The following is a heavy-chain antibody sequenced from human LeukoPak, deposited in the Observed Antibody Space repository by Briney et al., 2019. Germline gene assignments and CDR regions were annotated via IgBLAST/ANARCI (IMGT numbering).Heavy chain of an antibody. CDR2: VRYDGSQK. D-gene: IGHD1-26*01. J-gene: IGHJ4*02. CDR3: AKGGARLHSYYFDY. CDR1: GFTFSSYN. V-gene: IGHV3-30*02. Sequence: GGSLRLSCAASGFTFSSYNMYWVRQAPGMGLDWVAFVRYDGSQKYYADSVKGRFTLSRDNSKNTLYLQMNSLRAEDTAVFYCAKGGARLHSYYFDYWGQGTLVTVSS.